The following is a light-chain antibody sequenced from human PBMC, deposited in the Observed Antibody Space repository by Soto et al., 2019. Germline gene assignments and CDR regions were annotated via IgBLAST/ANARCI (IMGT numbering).Light chain of an antibody. CDR2: GAS. Sequence: EIVLTQPPATLSLSPGERATLSCRASQSVSSYLAWYQQKPGQAPRLLIYGASNRATDIPARFSGSGSGTDFTLIISSLEPEDFAVYYCQHRGKWPRTFGQGTKLEI. CDR3: QHRGKWPRT. V-gene: IGKV3-11*01. J-gene: IGKJ2*01. CDR1: QSVSSY.